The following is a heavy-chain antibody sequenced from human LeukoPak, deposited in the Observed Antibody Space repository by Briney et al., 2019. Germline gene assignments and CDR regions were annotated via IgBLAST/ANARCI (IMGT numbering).Heavy chain of an antibody. CDR3: ARDHPPSYYDFWSGSFLYGMDV. Sequence: GGSLRLSCAASGFTFSSYWMHWVRQAPGKGLVWVSRINSDGSSTSYADSVKGRFTISRDNSKNTLYLQMNSLRAEDTAVYYCARDHPPSYYDFWSGSFLYGMDVWGQGTTVTVSS. CDR2: INSDGSST. CDR1: GFTFSSYW. V-gene: IGHV3-74*01. J-gene: IGHJ6*02. D-gene: IGHD3-3*01.